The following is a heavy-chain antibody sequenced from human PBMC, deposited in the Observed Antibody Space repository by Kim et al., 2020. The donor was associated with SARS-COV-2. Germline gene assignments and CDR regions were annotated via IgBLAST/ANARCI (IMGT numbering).Heavy chain of an antibody. CDR2: ISSNGGST. J-gene: IGHJ6*03. CDR3: ARDGIAAAGWDYYYYYMDV. Sequence: GGSLRLSCAASGFTFSSYAMHWVRQAPGKGLEYVSAISSNGGSTYYANSVKGRFTISRDNSKNTLYLQMGSLRAEDMAVYYCARDGIAAAGWDYYYYYMDVWGKGTTVTVSS. V-gene: IGHV3-64*01. D-gene: IGHD6-13*01. CDR1: GFTFSSYA.